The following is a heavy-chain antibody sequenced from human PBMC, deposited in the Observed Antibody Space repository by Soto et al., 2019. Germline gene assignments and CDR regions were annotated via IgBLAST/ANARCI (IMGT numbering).Heavy chain of an antibody. D-gene: IGHD6-6*01. V-gene: IGHV3-11*01. J-gene: IGHJ4*02. CDR1: GFTFSDYY. CDR2: ISSSGSTI. Sequence: GGSLRLSCAASGFTFSDYYMRWIRQAPGKGLEWVSYISSSGSTIPYADSVQGRFTVSRDNAKNSLYLQMNSLRAEDTAVYYCARDKYSTSGTTLEYWGQGTQVTVSS. CDR3: ARDKYSTSGTTLEY.